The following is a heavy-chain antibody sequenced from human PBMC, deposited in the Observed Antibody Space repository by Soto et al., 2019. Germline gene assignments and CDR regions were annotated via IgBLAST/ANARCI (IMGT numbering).Heavy chain of an antibody. CDR2: ISTYSGDT. V-gene: IGHV1-18*01. Sequence: ASVKVSCKASGYTFFTYDISWVRQAPGQGLEWMGLISTYSGDTKYAQKFQGRVTMTSDTSTTTAYLELRSLRSDDTAVYYCARHHGPTTSENWFDPWGQGTLVTVSS. D-gene: IGHD5-12*01. CDR1: GYTFFTYD. CDR3: ARHHGPTTSENWFDP. J-gene: IGHJ5*02.